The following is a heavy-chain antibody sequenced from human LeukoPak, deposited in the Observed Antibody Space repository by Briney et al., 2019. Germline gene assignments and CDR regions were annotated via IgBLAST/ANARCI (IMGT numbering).Heavy chain of an antibody. CDR2: IYIDGSST. J-gene: IGHJ4*02. D-gene: IGHD3-3*02. Sequence: GGSLRLSCAASGFTFSSYWMHWVRQAPGKGLVWVSRIYIDGSSTRYADSVKGRFTISRDNAKNTLYLQMNSLRAEDTAVYYCARPLASGPDFWGQGTLVTVSS. CDR1: GFTFSSYW. V-gene: IGHV3-74*01. CDR3: ARPLASGPDF.